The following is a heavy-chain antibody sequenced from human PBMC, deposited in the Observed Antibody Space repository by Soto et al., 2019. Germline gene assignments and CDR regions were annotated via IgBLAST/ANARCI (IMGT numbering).Heavy chain of an antibody. CDR2: ISYDGSNK. Sequence: GGSLRLSCAASGFTFSSYAMHWVRQAPGKGLEWVAVISYDGSNKYYADSVKGRFTISRDNSKNTLYLQMNSLRAEDTAVYYCAREPVRTYGFTQDYGDYDEYFQHWGQGTLVTVSS. J-gene: IGHJ1*01. CDR3: AREPVRTYGFTQDYGDYDEYFQH. V-gene: IGHV3-30-3*01. D-gene: IGHD4-17*01. CDR1: GFTFSSYA.